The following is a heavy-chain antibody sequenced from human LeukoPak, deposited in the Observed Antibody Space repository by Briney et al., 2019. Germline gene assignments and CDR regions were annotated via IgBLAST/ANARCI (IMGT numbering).Heavy chain of an antibody. V-gene: IGHV3-23*01. Sequence: GGSLRLSCAASGFTFGNYAMNWVRQAPGKGLEWVSTITSIDDNSYYADSVKGRFTISRDNSKNTLYLQMNSLRAEDTAVYYCAKDLHYDRSGYPDYNWFDPWGQGTLVTVSS. J-gene: IGHJ5*02. CDR3: AKDLHYDRSGYPDYNWFDP. CDR2: ITSIDDNS. CDR1: GFTFGNYA. D-gene: IGHD3-22*01.